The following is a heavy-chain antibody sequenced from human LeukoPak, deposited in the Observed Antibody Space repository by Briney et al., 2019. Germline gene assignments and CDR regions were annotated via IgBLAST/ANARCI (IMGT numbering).Heavy chain of an antibody. D-gene: IGHD4-11*01. J-gene: IGHJ4*02. Sequence: GASVKVSCKASGYTFSNYGINWVRQAPGQGLEWMGWITAYNGNTNYAQELQGRVTMTTDTSTSTAYMELRSLRSDDTAVYYCVRERETYSNIFDYWGQGTLVTVSS. CDR3: VRERETYSNIFDY. CDR2: ITAYNGNT. V-gene: IGHV1-18*01. CDR1: GYTFSNYG.